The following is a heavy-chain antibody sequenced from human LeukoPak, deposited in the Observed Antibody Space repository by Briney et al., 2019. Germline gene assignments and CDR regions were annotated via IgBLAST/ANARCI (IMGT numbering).Heavy chain of an antibody. J-gene: IGHJ4*02. CDR3: AKGGIQFWLQVYFDY. V-gene: IGHV3-30*18. Sequence: GGSLRLSCAASGFTFSSYCMHWVRQAPGKGLEWVAVISNDGSNEYSADSVKGRFTISRDNAKSTLFLQMDSLRAEDTAVYYCAKGGIQFWLQVYFDYWGQGTLVTVSS. CDR2: ISNDGSNE. D-gene: IGHD5-18*01. CDR1: GFTFSSYC.